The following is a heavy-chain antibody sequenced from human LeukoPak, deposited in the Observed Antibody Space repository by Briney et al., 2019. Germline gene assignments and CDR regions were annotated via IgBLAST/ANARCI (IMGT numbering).Heavy chain of an antibody. Sequence: PSETLSLTCAVYGGSFSGYYWSWFRQPPGKGLEWIGEINHSGSTNYNPSLKSRVTISVDTSKNQFSLKLSSVTAADTAVYYCATGDSSRADYWGQGTLVTVSS. V-gene: IGHV4-34*01. J-gene: IGHJ4*02. CDR3: ATGDSSRADY. D-gene: IGHD6-13*01. CDR2: INHSGST. CDR1: GGSFSGYY.